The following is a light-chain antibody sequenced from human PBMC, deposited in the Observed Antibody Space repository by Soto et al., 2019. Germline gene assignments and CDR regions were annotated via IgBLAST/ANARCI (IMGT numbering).Light chain of an antibody. J-gene: IGKJ1*01. CDR3: QQYNSYSWT. V-gene: IGKV1-5*03. CDR1: QSIRYW. CDR2: EAS. Sequence: DHQMTLSNYTISTPFGGRPSSTCRASQSIRYWLAWYQQKAGKAPKLLIYEASRLESGVPSRISGSGSGTEFTLTISSLQPDDFATYYCQQYNSYSWTFGQGTNVDIK.